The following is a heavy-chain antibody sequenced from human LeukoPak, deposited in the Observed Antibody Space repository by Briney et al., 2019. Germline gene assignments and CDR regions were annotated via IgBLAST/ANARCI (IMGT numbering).Heavy chain of an antibody. CDR3: AKAQVRNSVIVLAITFDY. Sequence: GGSLRLSCAASGFTFIGYAMSWVRQAPGKGLEWVSAISGSGGSTYYADSVKGRFTISRDNSKNTLYLQMNSPRAEDTAVYYSAKAQVRNSVIVLAITFDYRGQGTLVTVSS. D-gene: IGHD3-22*01. V-gene: IGHV3-23*01. J-gene: IGHJ4*02. CDR2: ISGSGGST. CDR1: GFTFIGYA.